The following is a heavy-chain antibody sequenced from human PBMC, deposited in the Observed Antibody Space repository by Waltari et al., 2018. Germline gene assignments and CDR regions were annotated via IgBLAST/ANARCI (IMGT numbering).Heavy chain of an antibody. J-gene: IGHJ4*02. CDR1: GFTFNSYA. V-gene: IGHV3-23*01. D-gene: IGHD2-21*02. CDR2: ISTSVGTT. Sequence: EVQLLESGGDLVQPGGSLRLSCAASGFTFNSYAMSWVRQAPGKGLEWVSTISTSVGTTYCADSVKGRFTISRYNAKNTLYLQRNSLRAEDTAVYYCAKDSNCGGDCYLYYFDYWGQGTLVTVSS. CDR3: AKDSNCGGDCYLYYFDY.